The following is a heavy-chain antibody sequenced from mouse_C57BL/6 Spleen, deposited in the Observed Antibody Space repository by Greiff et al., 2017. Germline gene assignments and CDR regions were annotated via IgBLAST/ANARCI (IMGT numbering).Heavy chain of an antibody. J-gene: IGHJ1*03. V-gene: IGHV1-80*01. D-gene: IGHD4-1*01. CDR2: IYPGDGDT. CDR3: ARWGDWDEKRYFDV. Sequence: QVQLKESGAELVKPGASVKISCKASGYAFSSYWMNWVKQRPGKGLEWIGKIYPGDGDTNYNGKFKGKATLTADKSSSTAYMQLSSLTSEDSAVYFCARWGDWDEKRYFDVWGTGTTVTVSS. CDR1: GYAFSSYW.